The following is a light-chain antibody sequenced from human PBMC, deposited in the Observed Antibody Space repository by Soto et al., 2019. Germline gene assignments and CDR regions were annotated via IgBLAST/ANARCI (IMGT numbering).Light chain of an antibody. J-gene: IGKJ3*01. V-gene: IGKV3-11*01. CDR2: DAS. CDR3: QQRSNWPPFT. Sequence: EIVLTQSPATLSLSLGERATLSCRASQSVSSYLAWYQQKPGQAPRLLIYDASNRATGIPARFSGSGSGTDFTHTISSLEPEDFAVYYCQQRSNWPPFTFGPGTKVD. CDR1: QSVSSY.